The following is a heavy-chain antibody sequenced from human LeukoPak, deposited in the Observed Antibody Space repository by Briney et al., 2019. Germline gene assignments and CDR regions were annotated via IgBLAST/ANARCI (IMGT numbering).Heavy chain of an antibody. D-gene: IGHD4-4*01. CDR1: GGSLSGYY. J-gene: IGHJ6*02. Sequence: SETLSLTCAVYGGSLSGYYWSWIRQPPGKGLEWIGEINHSGSTNYNPSLKSRVTISVDTSKNQFSLKLSSVAAADTAVYYCARPPTGTSYYYYGMDVWGQGTTVTVSS. CDR2: INHSGST. CDR3: ARPPTGTSYYYYGMDV. V-gene: IGHV4-34*01.